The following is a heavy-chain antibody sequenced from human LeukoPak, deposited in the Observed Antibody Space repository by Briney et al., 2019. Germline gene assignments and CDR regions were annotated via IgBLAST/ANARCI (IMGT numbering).Heavy chain of an antibody. V-gene: IGHV1-2*02. CDR2: INPNSGGT. D-gene: IGHD5-18*01. Sequence: ASVKVSCKASGYTFTGYYMHWVRQAPGQGLEWMGWINPNSGGTNYAQKFQGRVTMTRDTSISTAYMELSRLRSGDTAVYYCAKTGGYSYGYHWFDPWGQGTLVTVSS. CDR3: AKTGGYSYGYHWFDP. J-gene: IGHJ5*02. CDR1: GYTFTGYY.